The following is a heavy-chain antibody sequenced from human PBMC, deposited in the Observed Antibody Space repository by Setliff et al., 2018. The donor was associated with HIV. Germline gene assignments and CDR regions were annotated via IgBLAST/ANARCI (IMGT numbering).Heavy chain of an antibody. CDR1: GGSTDSGSYY. D-gene: IGHD6-19*01. Sequence: TSETLSLTCTVSGGSTDSGSYYWVWIRQPPGKGLEWIGSMYYTGSTYYNPSLKSRVTISIDTYKNQYSLKLNSVTAADTAMYYCARDGGSSGWYFVLGYSDYWGPGTLVTVSS. J-gene: IGHJ4*02. V-gene: IGHV4-39*02. CDR3: ARDGGSSGWYFVLGYSDY. CDR2: MYYTGST.